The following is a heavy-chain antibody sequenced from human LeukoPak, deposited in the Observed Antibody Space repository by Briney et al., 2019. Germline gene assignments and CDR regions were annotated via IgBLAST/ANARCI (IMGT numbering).Heavy chain of an antibody. Sequence: SETLSLTCAVYGGSFSGYYWSWIRPPPGKGLEWSGEIKHSGSTNYNPSHKSRATISVDTTKNQFPLKLSSVTAADTAVYYFARRRIPYFYCSGSHEGFDYWGQGSLVTVSP. CDR3: ARRRIPYFYCSGSHEGFDY. V-gene: IGHV4-34*01. CDR1: GGSFSGYY. J-gene: IGHJ4*02. D-gene: IGHD3-10*01. CDR2: IKHSGST.